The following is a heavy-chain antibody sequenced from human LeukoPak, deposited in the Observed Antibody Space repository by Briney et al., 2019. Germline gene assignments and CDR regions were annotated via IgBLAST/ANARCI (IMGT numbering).Heavy chain of an antibody. CDR3: ARHSGDHWTTLNWFDP. J-gene: IGHJ5*02. CDR1: GGSFSGYY. Sequence: SETLSLTCAVYGGSFSGYYWSWIRQPPGKGLEWIGEINHSGRTNYNPSLKSRVTMSVDTSRNQFSVKLSSVTAADTAVYHCARHSGDHWTTLNWFDPWGQGTLVTVSS. V-gene: IGHV4-34*01. CDR2: INHSGRT. D-gene: IGHD1-1*01.